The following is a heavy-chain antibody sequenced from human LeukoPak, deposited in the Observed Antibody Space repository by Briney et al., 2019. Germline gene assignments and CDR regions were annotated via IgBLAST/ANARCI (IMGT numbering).Heavy chain of an antibody. CDR3: ARLLGTMIVSEYYFDY. CDR2: INPNSGGT. D-gene: IGHD3-22*01. J-gene: IGHJ4*02. V-gene: IGHV1-2*02. Sequence: GASVKVSCKASGYTFTGYYMHWVRQAPGQGLEWMGWINPNSGGTNYAQKFQGRVTMTRDTSISTAYMELSRLRSDDTAVYYCARLLGTMIVSEYYFDYWGQGTLVTVSS. CDR1: GYTFTGYY.